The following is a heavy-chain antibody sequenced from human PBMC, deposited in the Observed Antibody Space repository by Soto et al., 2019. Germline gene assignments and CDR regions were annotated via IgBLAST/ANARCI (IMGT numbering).Heavy chain of an antibody. J-gene: IGHJ4*02. CDR3: ERRIVATETFDY. Sequence: PSETLSLTCAVYGGSFSGYYWSWIRQPPGRGLEWIGFIYYAGSTKYNPSLNSRVTISVDTSKNQFSLTVTSVTAADTAVYYCERRIVATETFDYWGQGTLVTVSS. V-gene: IGHV4-59*08. CDR2: IYYAGST. CDR1: GGSFSGYY. D-gene: IGHD5-12*01.